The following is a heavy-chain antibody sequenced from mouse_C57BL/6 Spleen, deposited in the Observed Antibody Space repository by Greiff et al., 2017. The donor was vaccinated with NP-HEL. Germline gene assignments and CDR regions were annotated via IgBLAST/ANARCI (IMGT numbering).Heavy chain of an antibody. J-gene: IGHJ3*01. Sequence: QVQLQQSGAELVRPGTSVKVSCKASGYAFTNYLIEWVKQRPGQGLEWIGVSNPGSGGTNYNEKFKGKATLTADKSSSTAYMQLSSLTSADYAVYFCARSGYYGNYGEVACRDQGTRITIAA. D-gene: IGHD2-1*01. CDR2: SNPGSGGT. V-gene: IGHV1-54*01. CDR1: GYAFTNYL. CDR3: ARSGYYGNYGEVAC.